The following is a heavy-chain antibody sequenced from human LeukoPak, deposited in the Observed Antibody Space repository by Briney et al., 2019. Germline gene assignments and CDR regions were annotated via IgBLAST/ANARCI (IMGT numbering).Heavy chain of an antibody. Sequence: PGGSLRLSCAASGFTFSYYEMNWVRQAPGKGLEWVSYINSRGSTIYYADSVKGRFTISRDNGKNALYLQMNSLRAEDTAVYYCAKDEIPRNKVHDAFDIWGQGTTVSVSS. CDR3: AKDEIPRNKVHDAFDI. J-gene: IGHJ3*02. D-gene: IGHD1/OR15-1a*01. V-gene: IGHV3-48*03. CDR1: GFTFSYYE. CDR2: INSRGSTI.